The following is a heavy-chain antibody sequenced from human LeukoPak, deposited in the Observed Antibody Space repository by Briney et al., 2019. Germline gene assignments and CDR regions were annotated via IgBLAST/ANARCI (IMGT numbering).Heavy chain of an antibody. CDR1: GFTFSSYW. CDR2: INSDGSST. J-gene: IGHJ6*02. CDR3: ARDYGDYFGYYYDMDV. Sequence: GGSLRLSCAASGFTFSSYWMHWVRQAPGKGLVWVSRINSDGSSTSYADSVEGPFTISRDYAKNTLYLQMNSPRAEDTAVYYCARDYGDYFGYYYDMDVWGQGTTVTVSS. V-gene: IGHV3-74*01. D-gene: IGHD4-17*01.